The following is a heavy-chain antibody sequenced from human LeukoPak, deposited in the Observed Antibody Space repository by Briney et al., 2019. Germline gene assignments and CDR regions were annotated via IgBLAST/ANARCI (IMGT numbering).Heavy chain of an antibody. J-gene: IGHJ5*02. V-gene: IGHV4-59*12. CDR3: AREIRDGLRVNWFDP. CDR2: TYYSGST. CDR1: GGSISSYY. D-gene: IGHD4-17*01. Sequence: PSETLSLTCTVSGGSISSYYWSWIRQPPGKGLEWIGYTYYSGSTNYNPSLKSRVTISVDTSKNQFSLKLSSVTAADTAVYWCAREIRDGLRVNWFDPWGQGTLVTVSS.